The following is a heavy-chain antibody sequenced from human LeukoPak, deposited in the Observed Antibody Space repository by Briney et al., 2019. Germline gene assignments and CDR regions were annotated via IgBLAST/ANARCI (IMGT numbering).Heavy chain of an antibody. V-gene: IGHV4-34*01. J-gene: IGHJ4*02. CDR1: GGSFSGYY. CDR2: INHSGST. CDR3: ARFRRIAAAGTEYYFDY. D-gene: IGHD6-13*01. Sequence: SETLSLTCAVYGGSFSGYYWGWIRQPPGKGLEWIGEINHSGSTNYNPSLKSRVTISVDTSKNQFSLKLSSVTAADTAVYYCARFRRIAAAGTEYYFDYWGQGTLVTVSS.